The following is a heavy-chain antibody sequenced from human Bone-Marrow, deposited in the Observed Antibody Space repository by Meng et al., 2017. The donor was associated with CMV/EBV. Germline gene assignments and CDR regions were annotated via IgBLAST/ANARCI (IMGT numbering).Heavy chain of an antibody. CDR2: ISSSSSYI. Sequence: GESLKISCAASGFTFSSYSMNWVRQAPGKGLEWVSSISSSSSYIYYADSVKGRFTISRDNAKNSLYLQMNSLRAEDTAVYYCARDSGYCSSTSCYSYYYYGMDVWGQGTTVTVSS. CDR3: ARDSGYCSSTSCYSYYYYGMDV. D-gene: IGHD2-2*02. CDR1: GFTFSSYS. V-gene: IGHV3-21*01. J-gene: IGHJ6*02.